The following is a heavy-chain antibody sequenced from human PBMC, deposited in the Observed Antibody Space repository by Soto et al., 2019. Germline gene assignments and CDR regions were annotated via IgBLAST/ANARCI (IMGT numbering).Heavy chain of an antibody. V-gene: IGHV4-39*01. D-gene: IGHD3-10*01. CDR1: GGSISSSSYY. Sequence: SETLSLTCTVSGGSISSSSYYWGWIRQPPGKGLEWIGSIYYSGSTYYNPSLKSRVTISVDTSKNQFSLKLSSVTAADTAVYYCARQGVYGGFDPWGQGTLVTVSS. J-gene: IGHJ5*02. CDR3: ARQGVYGGFDP. CDR2: IYYSGST.